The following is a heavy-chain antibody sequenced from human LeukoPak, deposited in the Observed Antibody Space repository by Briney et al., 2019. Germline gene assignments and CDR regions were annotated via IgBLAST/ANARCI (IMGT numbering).Heavy chain of an antibody. CDR3: AKFGFLEWLQGDYYYMDV. J-gene: IGHJ6*03. CDR2: ISGSGGST. D-gene: IGHD3-3*01. V-gene: IGHV3-23*01. CDR1: GFTFDDYA. Sequence: GGSLRLSCAASGFTFDDYAMHWVRQAPGKGLEWVSAISGSGGSTYYADSVKGRFTISRDNSKNTLYLQMNSLIAEDTAVYYCAKFGFLEWLQGDYYYMDVWGKGTTVTVSS.